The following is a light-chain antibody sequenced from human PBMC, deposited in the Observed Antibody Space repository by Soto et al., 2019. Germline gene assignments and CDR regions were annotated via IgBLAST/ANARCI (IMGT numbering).Light chain of an antibody. V-gene: IGKV3-15*01. CDR3: QQYTNWPPVT. J-gene: IGKJ2*01. Sequence: EIVMTQSPATLSVSPGERVTLSCRASQFISPNLAWYQQRPGKAPRLLIYYASTSATGIPARFSGSGSGTEFSLTISSIQSEDFAVYYCQQYTNWPPVTFGQGTKLEIK. CDR2: YAS. CDR1: QFISPN.